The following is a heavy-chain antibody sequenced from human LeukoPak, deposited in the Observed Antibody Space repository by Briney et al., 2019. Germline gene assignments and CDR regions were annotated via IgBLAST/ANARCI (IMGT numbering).Heavy chain of an antibody. CDR3: ARAFLVGYSPEEYSFDY. CDR1: GYTFTSYG. Sequence: ASVKVSCKASGYTFTSYGITWVRQAPGQGLEWMGIINPSGGSTSYAQKFQGRVTMTRDMSTSTVYMELSSLRSEDTAVYYCARAFLVGYSPEEYSFDYWGQGTLVTVSS. J-gene: IGHJ4*02. CDR2: INPSGGST. D-gene: IGHD2-15*01. V-gene: IGHV1-46*01.